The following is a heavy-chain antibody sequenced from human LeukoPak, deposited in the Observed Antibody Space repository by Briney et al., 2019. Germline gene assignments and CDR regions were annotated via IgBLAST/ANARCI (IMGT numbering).Heavy chain of an antibody. CDR3: AKVANRGWGDAFDI. CDR1: GFTFSSYV. Sequence: GGSLRLSCAASGFTFSSYVMHWVRQAPGKGLEWVAIISYDGSNEYYADSVKGRFTISRDNSKNTLYLQMNSLRAEDTAVYYCAKVANRGWGDAFDIWGQGTMVTVSS. D-gene: IGHD3-10*01. J-gene: IGHJ3*02. CDR2: ISYDGSNE. V-gene: IGHV3-30*04.